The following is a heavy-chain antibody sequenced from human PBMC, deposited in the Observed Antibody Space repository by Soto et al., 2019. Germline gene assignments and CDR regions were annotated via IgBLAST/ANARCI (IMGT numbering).Heavy chain of an antibody. D-gene: IGHD3-10*01. Sequence: GESVKISCKGSGYSFTIYCISWVLQMPGKGLEWMGRIDPSDSYTNYGPSFQGHVTMSVDKSTSTAYLQWSSLKASDTAMYYCARMDGLVRGITKNWFDPWGQGTLVTVSS. CDR2: IDPSDSYT. J-gene: IGHJ5*02. CDR3: ARMDGLVRGITKNWFDP. CDR1: GYSFTIYC. V-gene: IGHV5-10-1*01.